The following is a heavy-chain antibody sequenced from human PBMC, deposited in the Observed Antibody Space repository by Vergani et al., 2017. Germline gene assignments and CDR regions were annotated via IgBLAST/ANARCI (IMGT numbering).Heavy chain of an antibody. CDR2: IYYSGST. CDR3: GGSGSDYKRFAFDI. D-gene: IGHD3-10*01. Sequence: QVQLQESGPGLVKPSQTLSLTCTVSGGSISSGGYYWSWIRPHPGKGLEWIGYIYYSGSTYSNPSLQSRVTISVDTSKNQFSLKLSSGTAADTAVYYCGGSGSDYKRFAFDIWGQGTMVTVSS. J-gene: IGHJ3*02. V-gene: IGHV4-31*03. CDR1: GGSISSGGYY.